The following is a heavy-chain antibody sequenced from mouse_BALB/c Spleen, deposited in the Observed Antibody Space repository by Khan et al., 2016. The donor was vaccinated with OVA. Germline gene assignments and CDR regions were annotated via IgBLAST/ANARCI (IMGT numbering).Heavy chain of an antibody. D-gene: IGHD4-1*01. CDR2: INPYNGAT. CDR1: GYRFTSYI. Sequence: VQLQQSGPELVKPGTSVKMSCKASGYRFTSYIIHWVKQRPGQGLEWIGYINPYNGATKYNEKFIGKATLTSDKSSNTAYMELSSLTSEDSAVYYCARGNWQSYYFDYWGQGTTLTVSS. CDR3: ARGNWQSYYFDY. V-gene: IGHV1S136*01. J-gene: IGHJ2*01.